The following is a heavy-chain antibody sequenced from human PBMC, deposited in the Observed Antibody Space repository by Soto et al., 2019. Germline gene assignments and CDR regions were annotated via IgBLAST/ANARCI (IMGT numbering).Heavy chain of an antibody. CDR3: ARGRGDGYNQDWYFDL. Sequence: SETLSLTCAVYGGSFSGYYWSWIRQPPGKGLEWIGEINNSGSTNYNPSLKSRVSISVGTSNNQFSLKLSSVTAADTAVYYCARGRGDGYNQDWYFDLWGRGTLVTVSS. V-gene: IGHV4-34*01. J-gene: IGHJ2*01. CDR1: GGSFSGYY. CDR2: INNSGST. D-gene: IGHD3-10*01.